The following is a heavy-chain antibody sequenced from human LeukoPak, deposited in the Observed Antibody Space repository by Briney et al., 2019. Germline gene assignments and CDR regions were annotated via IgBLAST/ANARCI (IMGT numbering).Heavy chain of an antibody. J-gene: IGHJ3*02. Sequence: SGTLSLTCAVSGGSISSSNWWSWVRQPPGQGLEWIGEIYHSGSTNYNPSLKSRVTISVDTSRNQFSLKMNSVTAADTAVYYCARHKSITYDAFDIWGQGTMVTVSS. CDR1: GGSISSSNW. V-gene: IGHV4-4*02. D-gene: IGHD2/OR15-2a*01. CDR3: ARHKSITYDAFDI. CDR2: IYHSGST.